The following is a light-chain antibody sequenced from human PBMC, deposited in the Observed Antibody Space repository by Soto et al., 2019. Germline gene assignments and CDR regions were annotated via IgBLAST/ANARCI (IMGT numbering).Light chain of an antibody. CDR1: STNIGAGYD. V-gene: IGLV1-40*01. CDR3: SATDDSLGGPV. CDR2: TND. J-gene: IGLJ2*01. Sequence: QPVLTQPPSVSGAPGQRVTISCTGGSTNIGAGYDVHWYQQLPGIAPKVLIYTNDQRPSGVPDRFSASKSGTSASLAISGLRSEDEADYFCSATDDSLGGPVFGGGTKLTVL.